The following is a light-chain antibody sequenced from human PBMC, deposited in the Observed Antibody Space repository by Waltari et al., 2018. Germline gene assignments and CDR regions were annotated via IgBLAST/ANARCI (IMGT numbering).Light chain of an antibody. Sequence: DIQLTQSPSFLSASVGDRVTITCRASQDIRSYLAWYQQKPGKAPKLLIYENVTLQSGVPSRFSGSGSGTEFSLTISSLQPEDFATYFCQQLYGYPYTFGQGTKLEIK. CDR3: QQLYGYPYT. V-gene: IGKV1-9*01. CDR1: QDIRSY. CDR2: ENV. J-gene: IGKJ2*01.